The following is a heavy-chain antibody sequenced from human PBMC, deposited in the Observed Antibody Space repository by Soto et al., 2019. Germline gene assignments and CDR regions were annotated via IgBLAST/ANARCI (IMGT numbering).Heavy chain of an antibody. D-gene: IGHD3-16*01. CDR1: GFTFTNYW. J-gene: IGHJ5*02. CDR2: INPDGSRT. CDR3: ARVRLGSYVWFGP. Sequence: EVQLVESGGGLVQPGGSLRLSCAASGFTFTNYWMHWVRQAPGKGLMWVSRINPDGSRTTYADSVQGRFAVSRDSAKNTLFLQMNSLGAEDTAVYYFARVRLGSYVWFGPWGQGTLVTVSS. V-gene: IGHV3-74*01.